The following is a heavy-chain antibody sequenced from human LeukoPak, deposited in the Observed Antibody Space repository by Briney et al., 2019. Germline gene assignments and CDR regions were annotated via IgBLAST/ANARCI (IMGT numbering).Heavy chain of an antibody. V-gene: IGHV3-9*01. CDR2: ISWNSGSI. D-gene: IGHD3-10*01. CDR3: AKDNGSYYGSGSYYKNDAFDI. CDR1: GFTFDDYA. Sequence: GGSLRLSCAASGFTFDDYAMHWVRQAPGKGLEWVSGISWNSGSIGYADSVKGRFTISRDNAKNSLYLQMNSPRAEDTALYYCAKDNGSYYGSGSYYKNDAFDIWGQGTMVTVSS. J-gene: IGHJ3*02.